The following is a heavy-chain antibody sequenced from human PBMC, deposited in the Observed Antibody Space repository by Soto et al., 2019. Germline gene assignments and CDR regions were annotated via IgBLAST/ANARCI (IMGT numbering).Heavy chain of an antibody. J-gene: IGHJ6*02. CDR2: ISGSGGST. V-gene: IGHV3-23*01. CDR1: GFTFSSYA. D-gene: IGHD3-16*02. CDR3: AKAGPYYDYVWGSYRSYYYYYGMDV. Sequence: GSLRLSCAASGFTFSSYAMSWVRQAPGKGLEWVSAISGSGGSTYYADSVKGRFTISRDNSKNTLYLQMNSLRAEDTAVYYCAKAGPYYDYVWGSYRSYYYYYGMDVWGQGTTVTVSS.